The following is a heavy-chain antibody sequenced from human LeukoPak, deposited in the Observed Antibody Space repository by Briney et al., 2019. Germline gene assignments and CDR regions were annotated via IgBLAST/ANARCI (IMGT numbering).Heavy chain of an antibody. Sequence: GASVKVSCKASGGTFSSYAISWVRQAPGQGLEWMGGIIPIFGTANYAQKFQGRVTITADESTSTAYMELSSLRSEDTAVYYCARGWRSHARRRIATTIWAFDYWGQGTLVTVSS. D-gene: IGHD2-21*01. J-gene: IGHJ4*02. CDR2: IIPIFGTA. V-gene: IGHV1-69*13. CDR3: ARGWRSHARRRIATTIWAFDY. CDR1: GGTFSSYA.